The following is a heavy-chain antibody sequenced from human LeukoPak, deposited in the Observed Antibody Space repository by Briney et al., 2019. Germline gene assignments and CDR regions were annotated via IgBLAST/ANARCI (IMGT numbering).Heavy chain of an antibody. CDR3: ASYDGSGYSTSPDY. V-gene: IGHV4-39*01. CDR2: IYYSGST. Sequence: SETLSLTCSVSGGSISSSSYYWGWIRQPPGKGLEWIGSIYYSGSTYYNPSLKSRVTISVDTSKNQFSLKLSSVTAADTAVYYCASYDGSGYSTSPDYWGQGTLVTVSS. D-gene: IGHD3-22*01. CDR1: GGSISSSSYY. J-gene: IGHJ4*02.